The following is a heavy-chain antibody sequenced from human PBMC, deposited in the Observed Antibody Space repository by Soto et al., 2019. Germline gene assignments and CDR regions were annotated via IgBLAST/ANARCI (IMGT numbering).Heavy chain of an antibody. CDR1: GGSISSYY. J-gene: IGHJ5*02. V-gene: IGHV4-59*01. CDR3: ARTTGGGYNWFDP. CDR2: IYYSGST. Sequence: SETLSLTCTVSGGSISSYYWSWIRQPPGKGLEWIGYIYYSGSTNYNPSLKSRVTISVDTSKNQFSLKLSSVTAADTAVYYCARTTGGGYNWFDPWGQGTLVTVSS. D-gene: IGHD4-4*01.